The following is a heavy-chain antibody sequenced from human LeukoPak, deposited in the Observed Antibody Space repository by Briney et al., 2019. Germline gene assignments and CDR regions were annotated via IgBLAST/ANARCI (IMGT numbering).Heavy chain of an antibody. Sequence: GGSLRLSCGASGFTFSRYSMNWVRQAPGKGLEWVSSISSNGDYIYYADSVRGRFTISRDNAKNSLYLQMNSLRAEDTAVYYCAREGSYYDILTGYFPYFDYWGQGTLVTVSS. CDR2: ISSNGDYI. J-gene: IGHJ4*02. CDR1: GFTFSRYS. D-gene: IGHD3-9*01. CDR3: AREGSYYDILTGYFPYFDY. V-gene: IGHV3-21*01.